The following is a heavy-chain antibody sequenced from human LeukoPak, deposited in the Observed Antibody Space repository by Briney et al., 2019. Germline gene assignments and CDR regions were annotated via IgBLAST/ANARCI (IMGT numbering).Heavy chain of an antibody. Sequence: GRSLRLSCAASGFTFSSYGMHWVRQAPGKGLEWVAVISYDGSNKYYADSVKGRFTISRDNSKNTLYLQMNSLRAEDTAVYYCAKDSDYRDYVCDYWGQGTLVTVSS. D-gene: IGHD4-17*01. CDR2: ISYDGSNK. J-gene: IGHJ4*02. CDR1: GFTFSSYG. CDR3: AKDSDYRDYVCDY. V-gene: IGHV3-30*18.